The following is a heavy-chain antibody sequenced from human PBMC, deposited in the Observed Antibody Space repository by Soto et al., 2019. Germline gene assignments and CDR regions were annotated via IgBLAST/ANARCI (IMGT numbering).Heavy chain of an antibody. V-gene: IGHV4-59*01. CDR3: ARSVAVPGAHIDY. D-gene: IGHD6-19*01. CDR1: GGSISGSY. CDR2: VYYTGST. J-gene: IGHJ4*02. Sequence: SETLSLTCSVPGGSISGSYWSWIRQSPGKGLEWLGYVYYTGSTNYSPSLRSRVSISVDTSKNEFSLRLSSVTAADTAVYFCARSVAVPGAHIDYWGQGTQVTVSS.